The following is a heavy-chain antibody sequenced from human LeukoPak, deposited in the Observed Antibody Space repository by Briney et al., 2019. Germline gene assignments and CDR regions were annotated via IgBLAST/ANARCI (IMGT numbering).Heavy chain of an antibody. V-gene: IGHV3-66*01. CDR1: GFTVSSNY. D-gene: IGHD6-13*01. CDR2: IYSGGST. Sequence: PGESLTLSCAASGFTVSSNYMGWVRQAPGKGLEWVAVIYSGGSTYYPDSVKGRFTISRDNSKNPLFLQMSTVTAEDTALYYCATAGAAAATYCFAYWGQGTLVTVSS. J-gene: IGHJ4*02. CDR3: ATAGAAAATYCFAY.